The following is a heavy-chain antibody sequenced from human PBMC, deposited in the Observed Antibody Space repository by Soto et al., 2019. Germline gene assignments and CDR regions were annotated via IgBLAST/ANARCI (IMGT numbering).Heavy chain of an antibody. J-gene: IGHJ4*02. V-gene: IGHV1-2*02. CDR2: INPNSGGT. CDR3: ARAMRIAMANFDH. D-gene: IGHD5-18*01. Sequence: ASVKVSCKASGYTFTGYYMHWVRQAPGQGLEWMGWINPNSGGTNYAQKFQSRFTISRDNAKNSLYLQMNSLRAEDTAVYYCARAMRIAMANFDHWGQGTQVTVSS. CDR1: GYTFTGYY.